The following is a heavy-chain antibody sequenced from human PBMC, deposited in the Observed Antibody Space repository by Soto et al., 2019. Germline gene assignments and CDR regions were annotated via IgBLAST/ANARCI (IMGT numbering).Heavy chain of an antibody. V-gene: IGHV1-18*01. CDR3: ARGWFGEFVSYFDY. J-gene: IGHJ4*02. CDR1: GFTFTSYA. D-gene: IGHD3-10*01. Sequence: QVQLVQSGAEVKKPGASVKVSCRASGFTFTSYAISWERQAPGQGLEWMGWISAYNDNTNYAQKLQGRVNRTTDTSTSTAYMELRSLRSDDTAVYCCARGWFGEFVSYFDYWGQGTLVTVSS. CDR2: ISAYNDNT.